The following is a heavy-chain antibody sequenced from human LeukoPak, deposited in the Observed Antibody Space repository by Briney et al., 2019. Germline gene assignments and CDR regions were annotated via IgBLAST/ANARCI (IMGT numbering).Heavy chain of an antibody. CDR1: GLTFSSYG. CDR2: TSYDGNNK. CDR3: AKDRIAARSVRNFYGMDV. D-gene: IGHD6-6*01. J-gene: IGHJ6*02. V-gene: IGHV3-30*18. Sequence: GRSLRLSCEASGLTFSSYGTHWVRQAPGKGLEWVTFTSYDGNNKYYADSVKGRFTISRDNSKNTLYPQMNSLRGEDTAVYYCAKDRIAARSVRNFYGMDVWGQGTTVTVSS.